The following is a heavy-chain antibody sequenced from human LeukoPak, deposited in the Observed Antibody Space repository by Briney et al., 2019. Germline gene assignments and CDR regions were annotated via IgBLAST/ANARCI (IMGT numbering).Heavy chain of an antibody. CDR3: ARDLFPYYDFWSGDY. Sequence: ASVKVSCKASGYTFTSYGISWVRQAPGQGLEWMGWISAYNGNTNYAQKLQGRVTMTTDISTSTAYMELRSLRSDDTAVYYCARDLFPYYDFWSGDYWGQGTLVTVSS. CDR2: ISAYNGNT. V-gene: IGHV1-18*01. D-gene: IGHD3-3*01. J-gene: IGHJ4*02. CDR1: GYTFTSYG.